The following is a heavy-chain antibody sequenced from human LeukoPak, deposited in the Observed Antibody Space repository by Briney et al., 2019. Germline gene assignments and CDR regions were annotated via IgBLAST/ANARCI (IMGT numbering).Heavy chain of an antibody. D-gene: IGHD6-13*01. CDR1: GGTLSSYA. J-gene: IGHJ5*02. CDR2: IIPIFGTA. Sequence: GASVKVSRKASGGTLSSYAISCVRQAPGQGLEWMGGIIPIFGTANYAQTLQGRVTITADESTSTAYMELSSLRSGDTAVYYCARVIAVAGTNYFDPWGQGTLVTVSS. V-gene: IGHV1-69*13. CDR3: ARVIAVAGTNYFDP.